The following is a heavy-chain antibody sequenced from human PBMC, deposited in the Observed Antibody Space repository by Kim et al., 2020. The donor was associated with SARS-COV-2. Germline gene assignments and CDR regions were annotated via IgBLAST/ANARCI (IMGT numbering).Heavy chain of an antibody. CDR1: GFTFGDYA. Sequence: GGSLRLSCTASGFTFGDYAMSWFRQAPGKGLEWVGFIRSKAYGGTTEYAASVKGRFTISRDDSKSIAYLQMNSLKTEDTAVYYCTRVDGYDYGSVRGLLDYWGQGTLVTVSS. D-gene: IGHD5-12*01. CDR3: TRVDGYDYGSVRGLLDY. CDR2: IRSKAYGGTT. J-gene: IGHJ4*02. V-gene: IGHV3-49*03.